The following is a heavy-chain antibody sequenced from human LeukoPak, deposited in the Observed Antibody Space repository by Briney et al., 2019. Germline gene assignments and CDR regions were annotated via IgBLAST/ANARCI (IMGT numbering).Heavy chain of an antibody. CDR2: INHSGST. Sequence: SETLSLTCAVYGGSFSGYYWSWIRQPPGKGLEWIGEINHSGSTNYNPSLKSRVTISVDTSKNQFSLKLSHVTAADTAVYYCARGQAYYYGSEAFDPWGQGSLVTVSS. V-gene: IGHV4-34*01. CDR3: ARGQAYYYGSEAFDP. J-gene: IGHJ5*02. CDR1: GGSFSGYY. D-gene: IGHD3-10*01.